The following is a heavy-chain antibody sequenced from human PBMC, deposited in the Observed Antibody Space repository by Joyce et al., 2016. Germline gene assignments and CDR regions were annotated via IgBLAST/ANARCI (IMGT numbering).Heavy chain of an antibody. CDR1: GFTFSNYG. D-gene: IGHD3-16*01. J-gene: IGHJ4*02. CDR3: AKRYDYVDY. CDR2: NANDGNKK. V-gene: IGHV3-30*18. Sequence: QVQLVESGGGVVQPGRSLRLSCAASGFTFSNYGMHWVRQAPGKGLEWGAVNANDGNKKYYADPVKGRFTISRDNSKNTLYLQMNSLRAEDTAVYYCAKRYDYVDYWGQGTLVTVSS.